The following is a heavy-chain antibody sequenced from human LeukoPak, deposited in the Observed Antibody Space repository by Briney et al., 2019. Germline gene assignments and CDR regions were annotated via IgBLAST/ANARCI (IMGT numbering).Heavy chain of an antibody. CDR1: GYTFTSYG. J-gene: IGHJ4*02. CDR3: ARANVLLWFGEFDY. V-gene: IGHV1-18*04. Sequence: ALVKVSCKASGYTFTSYGISWVRQAPGQGLEWMGWISAYNGNTNYAQKLQGRVTMTTDTSTSTAYMELRSLRSDDTAVYYCARANVLLWFGEFDYWGQGTLVTVSS. D-gene: IGHD3-10*01. CDR2: ISAYNGNT.